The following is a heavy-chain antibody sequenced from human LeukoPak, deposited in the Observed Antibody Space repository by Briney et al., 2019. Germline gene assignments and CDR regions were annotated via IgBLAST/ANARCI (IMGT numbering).Heavy chain of an antibody. D-gene: IGHD2-2*01. Sequence: ASVKVSCKASGYTFTSYDINWVRQATGQGLEWMGWMNPNSGNTGYAQKFQGRVTITRNTSISTAYMELSSLRSEDTAVCYCARGPPDVVVPAAMVSYYYYMDVWGKGTTVTVSS. CDR3: ARGPPDVVVPAAMVSYYYYMDV. J-gene: IGHJ6*03. V-gene: IGHV1-8*03. CDR2: MNPNSGNT. CDR1: GYTFTSYD.